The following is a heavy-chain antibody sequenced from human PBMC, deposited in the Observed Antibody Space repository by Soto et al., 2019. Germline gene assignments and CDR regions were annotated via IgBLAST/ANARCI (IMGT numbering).Heavy chain of an antibody. CDR2: IYYSGSA. CDR3: ARGSQRITIFGVVFDWFDP. D-gene: IGHD3-3*01. J-gene: IGHJ5*02. V-gene: IGHV4-31*03. Sequence: PSETLSLTCTVSGGSISSGGYYWSWIRQHPGKGLEWIGNIYYSGSAYYNPSLKSRVTISVDTSKNQFSLKLSSVTAADTAVYYCARGSQRITIFGVVFDWFDPWGQGTLVTVSS. CDR1: GGSISSGGYY.